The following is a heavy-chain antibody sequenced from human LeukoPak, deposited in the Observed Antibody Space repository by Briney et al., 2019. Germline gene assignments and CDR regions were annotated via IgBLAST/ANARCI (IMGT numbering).Heavy chain of an antibody. CDR1: GGSISSGDYY. J-gene: IGHJ4*02. D-gene: IGHD5-12*01. CDR3: ARVRATGGYFDY. Sequence: SETLSFTCTVSGGSISSGDYYWSWIRQPPGKGLEWIGYIYYSGSTYYNPSLKSRVTISVDTSKNQFSLKLSSVTAADTAVYYCARVRATGGYFDYWGQGTLVTVSS. CDR2: IYYSGST. V-gene: IGHV4-30-4*01.